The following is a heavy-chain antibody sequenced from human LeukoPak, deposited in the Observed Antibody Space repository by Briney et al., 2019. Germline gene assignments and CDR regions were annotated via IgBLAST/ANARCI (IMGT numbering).Heavy chain of an antibody. Sequence: ASVKVSCKASGNTFTGYYMHWVRQAPGQGLEWMGWINPNSGVTNYAQKFQDRVTMIRDTSISTAYMELSRLRSDDTGVYYCATSTGTTCSDYWGQGTLVTVSS. J-gene: IGHJ4*02. CDR3: ATSTGTTCSDY. CDR2: INPNSGVT. D-gene: IGHD1-1*01. CDR1: GNTFTGYY. V-gene: IGHV1-2*02.